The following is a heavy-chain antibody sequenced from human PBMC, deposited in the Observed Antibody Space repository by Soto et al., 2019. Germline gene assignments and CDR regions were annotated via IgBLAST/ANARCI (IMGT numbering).Heavy chain of an antibody. CDR3: ARLSRPNYYDTSGFFKDNWFDP. CDR1: EGTFNSYD. D-gene: IGHD3-22*01. V-gene: IGHV1-69*13. CDR2: IIPIVETP. J-gene: IGHJ5*02. Sequence: SVKVSCKASEGTFNSYDINWVRQAPGQGLEWMGGIIPIVETPKYAQKFQGRVTITADESTNTVYMELSSLRSEDTAMYYCARLSRPNYYDTSGFFKDNWFDPWGQGTLVTVSS.